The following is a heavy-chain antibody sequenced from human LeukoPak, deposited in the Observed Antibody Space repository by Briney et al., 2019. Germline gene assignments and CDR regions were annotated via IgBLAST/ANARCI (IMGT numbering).Heavy chain of an antibody. D-gene: IGHD4/OR15-4a*01. CDR1: GFTFNNYA. V-gene: IGHV3-30*15. CDR2: TSCDGNSK. Sequence: GGSLRLSCAASGFTFNNYAMHWVRQAPGKGLEWVAVTSCDGNSKYYAASVKGRLTVARDNSKNTLYLHMSSLRVEDTALYFCARGDYKYMDVWGRGTTVTVSS. J-gene: IGHJ6*03. CDR3: ARGDYKYMDV.